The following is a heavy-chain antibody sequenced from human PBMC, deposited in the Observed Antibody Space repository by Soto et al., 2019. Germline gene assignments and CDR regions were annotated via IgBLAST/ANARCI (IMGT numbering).Heavy chain of an antibody. CDR3: ARGIGQQLPPLD. Sequence: QVQLQESGPGLVKPSETLSLTCTVSGVSISSYYWSWIRQPPGKGLEWIGYIYYSGNTNYNPSLKSRVTRSIDASMNQCSLELSSVTAAYSAVYFCARGIGQQLPPLDWGQGTLVTVSS. D-gene: IGHD6-13*01. V-gene: IGHV4-59*01. CDR2: IYYSGNT. CDR1: GVSISSYY. J-gene: IGHJ4*02.